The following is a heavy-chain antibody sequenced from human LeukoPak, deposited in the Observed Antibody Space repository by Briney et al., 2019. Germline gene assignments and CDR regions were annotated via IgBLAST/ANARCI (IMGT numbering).Heavy chain of an antibody. J-gene: IGHJ5*02. CDR3: ARIYCSSSTCYFPNWFDP. CDR1: GGSISSSSYF. V-gene: IGHV4-39*01. CDR2: IFYSGST. Sequence: SETLSLTCSVSGGSISSSSYFWGWIRQPPGKGLEWIGSIFYSGSTYYNSSLKSRVTISVDTSNNQFSLKLSSVTAADTAVYYCARIYCSSSTCYFPNWFDPWGQGILVTVSS. D-gene: IGHD2-2*01.